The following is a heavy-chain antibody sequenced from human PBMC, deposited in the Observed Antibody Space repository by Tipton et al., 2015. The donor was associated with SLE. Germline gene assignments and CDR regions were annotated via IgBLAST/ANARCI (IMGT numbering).Heavy chain of an antibody. CDR2: INHSGST. V-gene: IGHV4-34*01. Sequence: TLSLTCTVSGGSISSYYWSWIRQPPGKGLEWIGEINHSGSTNYNPSLKSRVTISVDTSKNQFSLKLSSVTAADTAVYYCASLGERDYWGQGTLVTVSS. J-gene: IGHJ4*02. CDR3: ASLGERDY. D-gene: IGHD3-16*01. CDR1: GGSISSYY.